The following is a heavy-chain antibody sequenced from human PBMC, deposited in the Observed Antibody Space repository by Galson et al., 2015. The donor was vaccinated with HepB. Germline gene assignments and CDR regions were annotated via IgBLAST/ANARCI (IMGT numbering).Heavy chain of an antibody. CDR3: ARGEYADAFDI. Sequence: SLRLSCAASGFIVSSTYMSWVRQAPGKGLQWVSTTYSAGGTYYADSVKGRLTISRDKSKNTLYLQMSNLRVEDTAVYYCARGEYADAFDIWGHGTMVTVSS. CDR2: TYSAGGT. V-gene: IGHV3-66*01. CDR1: GFIVSSTY. D-gene: IGHD2-2*01. J-gene: IGHJ3*02.